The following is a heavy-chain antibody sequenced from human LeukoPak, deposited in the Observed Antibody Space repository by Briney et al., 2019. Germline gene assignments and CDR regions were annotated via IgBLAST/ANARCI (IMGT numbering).Heavy chain of an antibody. CDR2: ISAYNGNT. V-gene: IGHV1-18*01. J-gene: IGHJ6*03. Sequence: ASVKVSRKASGYTFTSYGISWVRQAPGQGLEWMGWISAYNGNTNYAQKLQGRVTMTTDTSTSTAYMELRSLRSDDTAVYYCARETPLRSIAVAPYYYMDVWSKGTTVTISS. CDR1: GYTFTSYG. D-gene: IGHD6-19*01. CDR3: ARETPLRSIAVAPYYYMDV.